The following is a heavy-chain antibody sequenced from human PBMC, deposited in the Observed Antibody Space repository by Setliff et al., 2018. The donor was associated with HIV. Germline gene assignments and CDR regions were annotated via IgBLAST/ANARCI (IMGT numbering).Heavy chain of an antibody. Sequence: GASVKVSCKSSGYTFTDYFMHWVRQAPGQGLEWMGWMNTKTATPTYAQGFAGRFVFSLDTSVNTAYLDISGLQTEDTAVYFCARGPWVEVWLHIFDSWGPGTLVTVSS. CDR3: ARGPWVEVWLHIFDS. CDR2: MNTKTATP. J-gene: IGHJ5*01. V-gene: IGHV7-4-1*02. D-gene: IGHD3-16*01. CDR1: GYTFTDYF.